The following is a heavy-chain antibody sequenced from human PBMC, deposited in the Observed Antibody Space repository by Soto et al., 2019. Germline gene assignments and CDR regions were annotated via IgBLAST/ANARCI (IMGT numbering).Heavy chain of an antibody. CDR3: ARDQEKDYYYYGMDV. J-gene: IGHJ6*02. CDR2: IIPIFGTA. CDR1: GGTFSSYA. V-gene: IGHV1-69*13. Sequence: GASVKVSCKASGGTFSSYAISWVRQAPGQGLEWMGGIIPIFGTANYAQKFQGRVTITADESTSTAYMELSSLRSEDTAVYYCARDQEKDYYYYGMDVWGQGTTVTVSS.